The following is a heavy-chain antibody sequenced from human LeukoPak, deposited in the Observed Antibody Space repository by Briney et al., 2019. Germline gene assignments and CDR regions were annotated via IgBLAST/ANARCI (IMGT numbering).Heavy chain of an antibody. Sequence: GASVKVSGKASGYTLTGYYMHRGRRAPGQGREGRGWINPNSGGTDYAQQFQGRVTMTRDTSISTAYMELSRMRSDDTAVYYCARVAGSSGCFDYWGQGTLVTVSS. CDR2: INPNSGGT. D-gene: IGHD6-19*01. J-gene: IGHJ4*02. CDR1: GYTLTGYY. V-gene: IGHV1-2*02. CDR3: ARVAGSSGCFDY.